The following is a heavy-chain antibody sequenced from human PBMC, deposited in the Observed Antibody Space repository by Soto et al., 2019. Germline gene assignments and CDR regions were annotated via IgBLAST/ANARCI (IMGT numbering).Heavy chain of an antibody. D-gene: IGHD2-2*02. CDR1: GFSLNSYA. J-gene: IGHJ6*02. Sequence: QVQLVESGGGVVQPGRSLTLSCAASGFSLNSYAMHWVRQAPGKGLEWVAVISYAGSSKLYGDSVKGRFTISRDNSKNTVYLQMDSLRTEDTAVYYCESDCSSHTCYRQGGMDVWGQGTTVTVSS. V-gene: IGHV3-30-3*01. CDR2: ISYAGSSK. CDR3: ESDCSSHTCYRQGGMDV.